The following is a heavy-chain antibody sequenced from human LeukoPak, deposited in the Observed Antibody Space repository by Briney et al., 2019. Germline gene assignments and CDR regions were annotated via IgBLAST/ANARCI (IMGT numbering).Heavy chain of an antibody. V-gene: IGHV3-23*01. CDR1: GFTFSSYA. CDR3: AKVDSYNSGWLDY. Sequence: GGSLRLSCAASGFTFSSYAMTWVRQAPGKGLEWVSATSGTGERTYYADSVKGRFTISRDDAKNSPYLQMSSLRAEDTAIYYCAKVDSYNSGWLDYWGQGTLVTVSS. CDR2: TSGTGERT. D-gene: IGHD6-19*01. J-gene: IGHJ4*02.